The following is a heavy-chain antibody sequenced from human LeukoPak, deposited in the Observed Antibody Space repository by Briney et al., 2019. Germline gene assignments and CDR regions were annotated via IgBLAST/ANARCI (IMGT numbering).Heavy chain of an antibody. Sequence: GGSLRLSCAASGFTFSSYAMSWVRQAPGKGLEWVSSISGNGGSTYYADSVKGRFTISRDNSKNTLYLQMNSLRAEDTAVYYCARDVFVVVTAIHYFDYWGQGTLVTVSS. D-gene: IGHD2-21*02. CDR2: ISGNGGST. CDR1: GFTFSSYA. CDR3: ARDVFVVVTAIHYFDY. V-gene: IGHV3-23*01. J-gene: IGHJ4*02.